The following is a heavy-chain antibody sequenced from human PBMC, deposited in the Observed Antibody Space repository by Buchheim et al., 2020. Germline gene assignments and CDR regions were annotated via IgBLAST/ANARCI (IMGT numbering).Heavy chain of an antibody. CDR3: ARGGTIFGVVIIPSDY. CDR1: GYTFTGYY. J-gene: IGHJ4*02. D-gene: IGHD3-3*01. Sequence: QVQLVQSGAEVKKPGASVKVSCKASGYTFTGYYMHWVRQAPGQGLEWMGIINPSGGSTSYAQKFQGRVTMTRDTSTSTGYMELSSLRSEDTAVYYCARGGTIFGVVIIPSDYWGQGTL. CDR2: INPSGGST. V-gene: IGHV1-46*03.